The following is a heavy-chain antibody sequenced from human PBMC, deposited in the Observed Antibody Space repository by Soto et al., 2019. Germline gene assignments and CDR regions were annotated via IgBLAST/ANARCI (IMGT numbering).Heavy chain of an antibody. CDR1: GFTFSTSQ. D-gene: IGHD3-10*01. V-gene: IGHV3-48*03. CDR2: ISSSGSSR. J-gene: IGHJ3*02. Sequence: EVQLVESGGGVVQPGGSLRLSCAASGFTFSTSQMNWVRQAPGKGLEWLSYISSSGSSRYYADSVKGRFTIARDNAKKSLYLQMNSLRVEDTAVYYCAREGSSDAYDTWGQGTKVTVSS. CDR3: AREGSSDAYDT.